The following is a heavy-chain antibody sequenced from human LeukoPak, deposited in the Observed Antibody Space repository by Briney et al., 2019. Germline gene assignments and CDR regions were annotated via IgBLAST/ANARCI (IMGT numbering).Heavy chain of an antibody. Sequence: GGSLRLSCAASGFTVSSNYMSWVRQAPGKGLEWVSVIYSGGSTYYADSVKGRFTISRDNSKNTLYLQMNSLRAEDTAVYYCARDPQGSGSYGMDVWGQGTLVTVSS. V-gene: IGHV3-53*01. D-gene: IGHD3-10*01. CDR3: ARDPQGSGSYGMDV. CDR2: IYSGGST. J-gene: IGHJ6*02. CDR1: GFTVSSNY.